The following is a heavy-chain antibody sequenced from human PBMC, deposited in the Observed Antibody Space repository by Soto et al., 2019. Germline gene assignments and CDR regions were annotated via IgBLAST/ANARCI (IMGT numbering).Heavy chain of an antibody. V-gene: IGHV1-69*13. CDR3: ARDHQPSGYSYGYYYYYGMDV. CDR1: TGTFSSYA. Sequence: SVKVSCEPTTGTFSSYAISWVRQAAGQGVGWMGRLRPTFGTANYAQKFQGRVTITADESTSTAYMDLSSLRSEDTAVYYCARDHQPSGYSYGYYYYYGMDVWGQGTTVTVSS. CDR2: LRPTFGTA. D-gene: IGHD5-18*01. J-gene: IGHJ6*02.